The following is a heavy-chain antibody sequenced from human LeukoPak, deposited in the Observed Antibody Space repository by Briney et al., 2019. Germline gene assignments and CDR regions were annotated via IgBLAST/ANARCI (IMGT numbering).Heavy chain of an antibody. CDR1: GFTFSSYS. CDR2: ISSSTSTI. V-gene: IGHV3-48*01. CDR3: ARDPDSSSRSRNNYYMDV. Sequence: PGGSLRLSCAASGFTFSSYSMTWVRQAPGKGLEWVSYISSSTSTIYYADSVKGRFTISRDNAKNSLYLQMNSLRAEDTAVYYCARDPDSSSRSRNNYYMDVWGKGTTVTVSS. D-gene: IGHD6-13*01. J-gene: IGHJ6*03.